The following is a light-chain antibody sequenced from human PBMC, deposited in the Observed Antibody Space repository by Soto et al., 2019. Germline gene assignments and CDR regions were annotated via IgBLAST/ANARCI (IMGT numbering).Light chain of an antibody. CDR1: QSLLHSNGYNY. Sequence: DNVMTQSPLSLPVTPGEPASISCRSSQSLLHSNGYNYLDWYLQKPGQSPQLLISLGSNRASGVPARFSGSGSATDFTLYIARVEAEDFGVYYCMQALQSPYTFGQGTKLEIK. CDR3: MQALQSPYT. CDR2: LGS. J-gene: IGKJ2*01. V-gene: IGKV2-28*01.